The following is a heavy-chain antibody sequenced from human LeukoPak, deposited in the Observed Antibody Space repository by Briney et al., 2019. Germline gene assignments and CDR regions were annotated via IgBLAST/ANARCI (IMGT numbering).Heavy chain of an antibody. D-gene: IGHD3-10*02. CDR3: TISHVPGVDC. CDR2: TSTSTTTI. V-gene: IGHV3-48*01. J-gene: IGHJ4*02. CDR1: GFTFSSYS. Sequence: AGGSLRLSCEASGFTFSSYSMDWVRQAPGKGLEWISYTSTSTTTIYYANSVKGRFTISRDNAKKSLYLQMNSLNTEDTAVYYCTISHVPGVDCWGQGTLVTVSS.